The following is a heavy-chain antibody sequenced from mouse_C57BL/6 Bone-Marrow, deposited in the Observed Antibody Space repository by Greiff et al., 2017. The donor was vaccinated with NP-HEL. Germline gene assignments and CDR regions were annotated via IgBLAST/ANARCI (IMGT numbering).Heavy chain of an antibody. D-gene: IGHD1-1*02. V-gene: IGHV14-4*01. J-gene: IGHJ2*01. CDR2: IDPENGDT. CDR1: GFNIKDDY. Sequence: EVQLQQSGAELVRPRASVKLSCTASGFNIKDDYMHWVKQRPEQGLEWIGWIDPENGDTEYASKFQGKATITADTSSNTAYLQLSSLTSEDTAVYYCTTWFYYFDYWGQGTTLTVSS. CDR3: TTWFYYFDY.